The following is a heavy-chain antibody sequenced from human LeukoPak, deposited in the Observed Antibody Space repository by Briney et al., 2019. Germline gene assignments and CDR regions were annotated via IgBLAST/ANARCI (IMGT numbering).Heavy chain of an antibody. CDR1: GGSISSGGYY. D-gene: IGHD7-27*01. CDR3: ARSGPGVLADAFDI. J-gene: IGHJ3*02. Sequence: SETLSLTCTVSGGSISSGGYYWSWIRQHPGKGLEWIGYIYYSGSTNYNPSLKSRVTISVDTSKNQFSLKLSSVTAADTAVYYCARSGPGVLADAFDIWGQGTMVTVSS. V-gene: IGHV4-61*08. CDR2: IYYSGST.